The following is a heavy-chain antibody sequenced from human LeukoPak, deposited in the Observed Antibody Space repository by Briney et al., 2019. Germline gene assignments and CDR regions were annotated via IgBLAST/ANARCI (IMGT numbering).Heavy chain of an antibody. CDR1: GGSISSYY. V-gene: IGHV4-59*01. Sequence: SETLSLTCTVSGGSISSYYWSWIRQPPGKGLEWIGYIYYSGSTNYNPSLKSRVTMSADTSKNQFSLKLSSVTAADTAMYYCARGTYYYDTSGYPDWGLGTLVTVSS. CDR2: IYYSGST. J-gene: IGHJ4*02. D-gene: IGHD3-22*01. CDR3: ARGTYYYDTSGYPD.